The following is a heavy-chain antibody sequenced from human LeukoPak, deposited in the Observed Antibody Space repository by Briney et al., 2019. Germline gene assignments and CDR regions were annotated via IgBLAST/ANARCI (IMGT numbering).Heavy chain of an antibody. D-gene: IGHD3-22*01. CDR3: ARYYYDSSGLLDY. CDR1: GGSISSSSYY. Sequence: SETLSLTCTVSGGSISSSSYYWGWIRQPPGKGLEGIGSIYYSGSTYYNPSLKSRVTISVDTSKNQFSLKLSSVTAADTAVYYCARYYYDSSGLLDYWGQGTLVTVSS. V-gene: IGHV4-39*01. CDR2: IYYSGST. J-gene: IGHJ4*02.